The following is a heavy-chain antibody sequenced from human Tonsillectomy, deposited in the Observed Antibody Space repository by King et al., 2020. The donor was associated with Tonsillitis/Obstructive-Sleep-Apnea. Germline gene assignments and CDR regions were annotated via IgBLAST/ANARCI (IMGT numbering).Heavy chain of an antibody. Sequence: VQLVQSGGGLVQPGGSLRLSCAASGFTFSSYAMSWVRQAPGKGLEWVSAISGSGGSTYYADSVKGRFTISRDNSKNTLYLQMNSLRAEDTAVYYCAKDSREQWLVPKANDAFDIWGQGTMVTVSS. CDR1: GFTFSSYA. J-gene: IGHJ3*02. CDR3: AKDSREQWLVPKANDAFDI. CDR2: ISGSGGST. V-gene: IGHV3-23*04. D-gene: IGHD6-19*01.